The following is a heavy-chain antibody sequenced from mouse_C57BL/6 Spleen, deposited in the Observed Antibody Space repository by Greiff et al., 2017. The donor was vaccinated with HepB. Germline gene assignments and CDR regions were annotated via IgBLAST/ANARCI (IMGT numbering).Heavy chain of an antibody. CDR3: ARGSSGYVSDY. Sequence: VQLQQSGPGLVQPSQSLSITCTVSGFSLTSYGVHWVRQSPGKGLEWLGVIWSGGSTDYNAAFISRLSISKDNSKSQVFFKMNSRQADDTAIYYCARGSSGYVSDYWGQGTTLTVSS. CDR2: IWSGGST. V-gene: IGHV2-2*01. J-gene: IGHJ2*01. D-gene: IGHD3-2*02. CDR1: GFSLTSYG.